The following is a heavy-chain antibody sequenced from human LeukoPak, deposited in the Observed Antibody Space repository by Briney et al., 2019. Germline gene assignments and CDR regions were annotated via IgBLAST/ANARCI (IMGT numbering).Heavy chain of an antibody. Sequence: RSGGSLRLTCAASGFTFSGYAMSWVRQAPGKGLEWVSAISGSGGSTYYVDSVKGRFTISRDNSKNTLYLQMNSLRAEDTAVYYCARALRGVVNWFDPWGQGTLVTVSS. J-gene: IGHJ5*02. CDR1: GFTFSGYA. D-gene: IGHD3-3*01. V-gene: IGHV3-23*01. CDR3: ARALRGVVNWFDP. CDR2: ISGSGGST.